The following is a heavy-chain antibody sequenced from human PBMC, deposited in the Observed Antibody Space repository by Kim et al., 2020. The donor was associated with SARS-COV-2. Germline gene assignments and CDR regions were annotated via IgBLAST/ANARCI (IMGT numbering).Heavy chain of an antibody. Sequence: GGSLRLSCAASGFTFSSYAMHWVRQAPGKGLEWVALISLDGTNNYYADSVKGRFTNSRDNSKNTLYLQMNSLRAEDTAVYYCARKSSGFHYYFDYWGQGALVTVSS. V-gene: IGHV3-30*04. CDR3: ARKSSGFHYYFDY. D-gene: IGHD3-22*01. CDR2: ISLDGTNN. CDR1: GFTFSSYA. J-gene: IGHJ4*02.